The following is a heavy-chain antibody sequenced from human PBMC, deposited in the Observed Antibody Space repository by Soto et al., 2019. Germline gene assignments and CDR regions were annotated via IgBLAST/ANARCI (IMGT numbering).Heavy chain of an antibody. CDR1: GGSFSGYY. V-gene: IGHV4-34*01. D-gene: IGHD3-9*01. Sequence: QVQLQQWGAGLLKPSETLSLTCAVYGGSFSGYYWSWIRQPPGKGLEWIGEINHSGSTNYNPSLKSRVTISVDPSKNQFSRKLSSVTAADTAVYYCARGNDILTGYYMGFAYWAREPWSPSPQ. J-gene: IGHJ4*02. CDR2: INHSGST. CDR3: ARGNDILTGYYMGFAY.